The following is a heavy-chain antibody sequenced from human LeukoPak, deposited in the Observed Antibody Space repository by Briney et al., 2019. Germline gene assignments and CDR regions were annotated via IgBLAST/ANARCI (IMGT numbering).Heavy chain of an antibody. J-gene: IGHJ4*02. D-gene: IGHD3-3*01. CDR2: ISAYNGNT. V-gene: IGHV1-18*01. CDR3: ARGYYGFLEWLSPLDY. CDR1: GYTFTSYG. Sequence: GASVKVSCKASGYTFTSYGISWVRQAPGQGLEWMGWISAYNGNTNYAQKLQGRVTMTTDTSTSTAYMELRSLRSDDTAVYYCARGYYGFLEWLSPLDYWGQGTLVTVSS.